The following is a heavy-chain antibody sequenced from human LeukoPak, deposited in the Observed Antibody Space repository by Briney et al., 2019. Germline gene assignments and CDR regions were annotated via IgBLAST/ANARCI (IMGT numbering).Heavy chain of an antibody. CDR3: ARVGVIAAAGTFDF. CDR2: ISSSSSHT. V-gene: IGHV3-11*06. D-gene: IGHD6-13*01. Sequence: GGSLRLSCAASGFTFSDYYMTWIRQSPGKGLEWVSHISSSSSHTHYADSVKGRFTISRDNAKNSLYLQMSSLRADDTAVYYCARVGVIAAAGTFDFWGQGTLVTVSS. J-gene: IGHJ4*02. CDR1: GFTFSDYY.